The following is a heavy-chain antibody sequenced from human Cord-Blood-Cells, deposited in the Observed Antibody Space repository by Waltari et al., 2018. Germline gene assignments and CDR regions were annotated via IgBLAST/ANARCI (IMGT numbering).Heavy chain of an antibody. CDR1: GFTFSSYE. D-gene: IGHD3-3*01. CDR3: ARDKSAYYDFWSGYYYFDY. J-gene: IGHJ4*02. Sequence: EVQLVESGGGLVQPGGSLRLSCAASGFTFSSYEMNWVRQAPGKGLEWVSYISSSGSTIYYADSVKCRITISRDNAKNSLYLQMSSLRAEDTAVYYCARDKSAYYDFWSGYYYFDYWGQGTLVTVSS. CDR2: ISSSGSTI. V-gene: IGHV3-48*03.